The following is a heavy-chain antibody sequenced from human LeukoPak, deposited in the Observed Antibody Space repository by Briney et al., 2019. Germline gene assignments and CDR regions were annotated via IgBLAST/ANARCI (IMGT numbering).Heavy chain of an antibody. V-gene: IGHV3-33*01. CDR3: ARAIPQGYSGYDSNYYYYYGMDV. J-gene: IGHJ6*02. CDR2: IWYDGSNE. Sequence: PGGSLRLSCAASGFTFSSYGMHWVRQAPGKGLEWVAVIWYDGSNEYYADSVKGRFTISRDNSKNTLYLQMNSLRAEDTAVYYCARAIPQGYSGYDSNYYYYYGMDVWGQGTTVTVSS. D-gene: IGHD5-12*01. CDR1: GFTFSSYG.